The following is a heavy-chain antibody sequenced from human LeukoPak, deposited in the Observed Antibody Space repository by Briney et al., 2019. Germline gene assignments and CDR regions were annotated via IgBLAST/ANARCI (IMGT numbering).Heavy chain of an antibody. D-gene: IGHD2-2*02. CDR2: INHSGST. J-gene: IGHJ6*02. CDR1: GGSFSGYY. V-gene: IGHV4-34*01. Sequence: SETLSPTCAVYGGSFSGYYWSWIRQPPGKGLEWIGEINHSGSTNYNPSLKSRVTISVDTSKNQFSLKLSSVTAADTAVYYCARLALRNQLLYFHYYGMDVWGQGTTVTVSS. CDR3: ARLALRNQLLYFHYYGMDV.